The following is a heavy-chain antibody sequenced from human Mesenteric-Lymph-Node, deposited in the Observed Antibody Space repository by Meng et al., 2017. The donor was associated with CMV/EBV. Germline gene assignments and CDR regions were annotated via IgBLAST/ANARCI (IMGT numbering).Heavy chain of an antibody. CDR3: VRSEGSSGGYFDN. J-gene: IGHJ4*02. CDR1: GFRFSHHG. Sequence: AAYGFRFSHHGMSWVRQGPGKGREWVSGIDWNGGITGYADSVKGRFTMSRDNGMNSLYLQMNSLRAEDTALYYCVRSEGSSGGYFDNWGQGTLVTVSS. V-gene: IGHV3-20*03. CDR2: IDWNGGIT. D-gene: IGHD6-6*01.